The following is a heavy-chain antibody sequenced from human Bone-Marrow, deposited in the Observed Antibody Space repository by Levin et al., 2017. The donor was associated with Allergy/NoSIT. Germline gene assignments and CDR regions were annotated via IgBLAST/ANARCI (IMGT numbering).Heavy chain of an antibody. Sequence: GESLKISCAASGFTFSSYAMSWVRQAPGKGLEWVSAISGSGGSTYYADSVKGRFTISRDNSKNTLYLQMNSLRAEDTAVYYCAKAIYSGGSCYRGGDYWGQGTLVTVSS. J-gene: IGHJ4*02. CDR3: AKAIYSGGSCYRGGDY. V-gene: IGHV3-23*01. D-gene: IGHD2-15*01. CDR2: ISGSGGST. CDR1: GFTFSSYA.